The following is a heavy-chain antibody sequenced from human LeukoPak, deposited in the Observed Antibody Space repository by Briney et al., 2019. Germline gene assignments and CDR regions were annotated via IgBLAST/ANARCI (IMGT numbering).Heavy chain of an antibody. D-gene: IGHD5-12*01. V-gene: IGHV1-69*13. CDR3: ARDGSRMVAPTSKTYYYYGMDV. J-gene: IGHJ6*02. Sequence: GASVKVSCKASAGTFSSYAISWVRQAPGHGLEWMGGIIPIFGTANYAQKFQGRVTITADESTSTAYMELSSLRSEDTAVYYCARDGSRMVAPTSKTYYYYGMDVWGQGTTVTVSS. CDR1: AGTFSSYA. CDR2: IIPIFGTA.